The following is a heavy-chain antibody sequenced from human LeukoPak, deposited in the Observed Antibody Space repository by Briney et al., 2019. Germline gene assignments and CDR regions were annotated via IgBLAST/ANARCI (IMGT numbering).Heavy chain of an antibody. CDR1: GFTFSSYG. CDR2: IRYDGSNK. Sequence: GGSLRLSCAASGFTFSSYGMHWARQAPGKGLEWVAFIRYDGSNKYYADSVKGRFTISRDNSKNTLYLQMNSLRAEDTAVYYCAKDHLGYCSSTSCSGGSDYWGQGTLVTVSS. J-gene: IGHJ4*02. D-gene: IGHD2-2*01. CDR3: AKDHLGYCSSTSCSGGSDY. V-gene: IGHV3-30*02.